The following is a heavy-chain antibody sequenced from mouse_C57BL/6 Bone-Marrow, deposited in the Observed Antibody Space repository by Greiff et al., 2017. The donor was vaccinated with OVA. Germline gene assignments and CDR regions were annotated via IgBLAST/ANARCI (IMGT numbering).Heavy chain of an antibody. J-gene: IGHJ3*01. CDR2: INPNNGGT. V-gene: IGHV1-26*01. D-gene: IGHD1-1*01. Sequence: EVQLQQSGPELVKPGASVKMSCKASGYTFTDYSMNWVKQSHGKSLEWIGDINPNNGGTSYNQKFKGKATLTVDKSSSTAYMELRSLTSEDSAVYYSAREGSSPAWFAYWGQGTLVTVSA. CDR1: GYTFTDYS. CDR3: AREGSSPAWFAY.